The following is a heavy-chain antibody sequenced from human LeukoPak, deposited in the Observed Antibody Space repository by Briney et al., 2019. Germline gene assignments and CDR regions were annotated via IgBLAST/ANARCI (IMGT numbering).Heavy chain of an antibody. CDR2: INQGGNT. J-gene: IGHJ4*02. CDR1: GFTVSSNY. V-gene: IGHV4-34*08. Sequence: PGGSLRLSCAASGFTVSSNYMSWVRQAPGKRLEWIGEINQGGNTNYNPSLKSRVTISVDTSKNQFSLRLSSVTAADTAVYYCATTYYEILTGHIPLWGQGTLVTVPS. CDR3: ATTYYEILTGHIPL. D-gene: IGHD3-9*01.